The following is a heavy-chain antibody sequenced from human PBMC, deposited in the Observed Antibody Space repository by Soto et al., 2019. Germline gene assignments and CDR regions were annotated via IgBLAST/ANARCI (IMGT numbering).Heavy chain of an antibody. J-gene: IGHJ6*02. CDR3: ARDRTYYDFWSGYYPGSGMDV. Sequence: GGSLRLSCAASGFTFSSYGMHWVRQAPGKGLEWVAVIWYDGSNKYYADSVKGRFTISRDNSKNTLYLQMNSLRAEDTAVYYCARDRTYYDFWSGYYPGSGMDVWGQGTTVTVSS. CDR2: IWYDGSNK. V-gene: IGHV3-33*01. CDR1: GFTFSSYG. D-gene: IGHD3-3*01.